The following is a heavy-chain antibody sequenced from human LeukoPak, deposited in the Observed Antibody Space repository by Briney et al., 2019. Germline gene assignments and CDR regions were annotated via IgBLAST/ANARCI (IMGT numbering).Heavy chain of an antibody. Sequence: SETLSLTCAVYGGSLSGYYWTWIRQPPGKGLEWIGEINHSGSTNYTPSLKSRVTMSEDTSQNQFSLKLSSVTAADTAVYYCARHRFTYYFESSGYHYGHEGFDYWGQGTRVTVSS. J-gene: IGHJ4*02. CDR3: ARHRFTYYFESSGYHYGHEGFDY. V-gene: IGHV4-34*01. D-gene: IGHD3-22*01. CDR1: GGSLSGYY. CDR2: INHSGST.